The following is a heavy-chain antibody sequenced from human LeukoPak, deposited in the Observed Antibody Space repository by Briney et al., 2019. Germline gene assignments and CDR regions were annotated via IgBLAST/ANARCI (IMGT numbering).Heavy chain of an antibody. CDR2: INPNSGGT. Sequence: ASVKVSCKASGYTFTGYYMHWVRQTPGQGLEWMGWINPNSGGTNYAQKFQGRVTMTRDTSISTAYMELSRLRSDDTAVYYCARVKAVAEHFDYWGRGTLVTVSS. D-gene: IGHD6-19*01. J-gene: IGHJ4*02. CDR1: GYTFTGYY. V-gene: IGHV1-2*02. CDR3: ARVKAVAEHFDY.